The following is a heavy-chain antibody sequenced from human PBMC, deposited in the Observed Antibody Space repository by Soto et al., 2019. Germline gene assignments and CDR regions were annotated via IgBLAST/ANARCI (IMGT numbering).Heavy chain of an antibody. CDR3: ARDGRYYYDSSGYYHFDY. CDR1: GGTFSSYA. Sequence: QVQLVQSGAEVKKPGSSVKVSCKASGGTFSSYAISWMRQAPGQGLEWMGGIIPIFGTANYAQKFQGRVTITEDECTSTAYMELSSLRSEDTAVYYCARDGRYYYDSSGYYHFDYWGQGTLGTVSS. D-gene: IGHD3-22*01. V-gene: IGHV1-69*01. J-gene: IGHJ4*02. CDR2: IIPIFGTA.